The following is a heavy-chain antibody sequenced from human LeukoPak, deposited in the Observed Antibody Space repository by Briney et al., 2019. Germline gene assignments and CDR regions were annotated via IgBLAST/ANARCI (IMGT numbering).Heavy chain of an antibody. D-gene: IGHD1-14*01. CDR1: GGSISSSSYY. CDR2: IYYSGST. CDR3: ARAPEYGLYYFDY. V-gene: IGHV4-39*07. Sequence: SETLSLTCTVSGGSISSSSYYRGWIRQPPGKGLEWIGSIYYSGSTYYNPSLKSRVTISVDTSKNQFSLKLTSVTAADTAVYYCARAPEYGLYYFDYWGQGTPVTVSS. J-gene: IGHJ4*02.